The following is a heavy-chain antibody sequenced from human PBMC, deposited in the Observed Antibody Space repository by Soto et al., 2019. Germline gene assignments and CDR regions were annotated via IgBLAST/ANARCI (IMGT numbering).Heavy chain of an antibody. V-gene: IGHV4-39*01. Sequence: PSETLSLTFTVSDGSISSSSYYWGWIRQPPGKGLEWIGSIYYSGSTYYNPSLKSRVTISVDTSKNQFSLKLSSVTAADTAVYYCARLRPPPTIFGVVPRSRSYYYYYYGMDVWGQGTTVTVSS. CDR1: DGSISSSSYY. CDR2: IYYSGST. CDR3: ARLRPPPTIFGVVPRSRSYYYYYYGMDV. J-gene: IGHJ6*02. D-gene: IGHD3-3*01.